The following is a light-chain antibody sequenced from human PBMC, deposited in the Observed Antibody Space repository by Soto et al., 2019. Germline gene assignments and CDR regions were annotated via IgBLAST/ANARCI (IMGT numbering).Light chain of an antibody. CDR2: GAS. V-gene: IGKV3-20*01. J-gene: IGKJ1*01. CDR3: QQYGTSRWT. CDR1: QSVSSNF. Sequence: ELVLTQSPGTLSLSPGERATLSCRASQSVSSNFLAWYQQKPGQAPRLLIYGASSRATGIPDRFSGRGSGTDFSLIISRLEPEDFAVYYCQQYGTSRWTFGQGTKVDI.